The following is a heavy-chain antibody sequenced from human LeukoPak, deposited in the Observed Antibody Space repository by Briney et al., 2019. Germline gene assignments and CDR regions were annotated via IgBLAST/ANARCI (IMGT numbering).Heavy chain of an antibody. Sequence: SETLSLTCAVYGGSFSGYYWSWIRQPPGKGLEWIGEINHSGSTNYNPSLKSRVTISVDTSKNQFSLKLSSVPAADTAVYYCAREVSSGPFDWFDPWGQGTLVTVSS. J-gene: IGHJ5*02. D-gene: IGHD6-25*01. V-gene: IGHV4-34*01. CDR1: GGSFSGYY. CDR2: INHSGST. CDR3: AREVSSGPFDWFDP.